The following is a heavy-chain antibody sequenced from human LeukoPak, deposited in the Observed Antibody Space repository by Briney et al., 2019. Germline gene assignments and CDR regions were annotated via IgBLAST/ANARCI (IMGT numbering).Heavy chain of an antibody. CDR3: ARAKHRGWGLDY. V-gene: IGHV3-30*04. J-gene: IGHJ4*02. CDR2: ISYDGSYS. Sequence: GGSLRLSCAASGFAFSSFAMHWVGQTPGKGLEWVALISYDGSYSYYADSVQGRFTISRDDSLNTRYLQMNSLTTEDTAIYYCARAKHRGWGLDYWGQGSLVAVSS. CDR1: GFAFSSFA. D-gene: IGHD7-27*01.